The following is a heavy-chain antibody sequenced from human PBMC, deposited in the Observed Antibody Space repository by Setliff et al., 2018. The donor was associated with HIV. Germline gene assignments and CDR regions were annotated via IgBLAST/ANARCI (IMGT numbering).Heavy chain of an antibody. CDR2: IFYSGDT. D-gene: IGHD5-18*01. Sequence: SETLSPTCTVSGGTIASGGHYWSWIRQHPGKGLEWIGYIFYSGDTSYNSTLRSRVTITVDTSKNQFSLKLNSVTAADTAVYYCASQWIQIWQIYWGQGTLVTVSS. CDR3: ASQWIQIWQIY. J-gene: IGHJ4*02. V-gene: IGHV4-31*03. CDR1: GGTIASGGHY.